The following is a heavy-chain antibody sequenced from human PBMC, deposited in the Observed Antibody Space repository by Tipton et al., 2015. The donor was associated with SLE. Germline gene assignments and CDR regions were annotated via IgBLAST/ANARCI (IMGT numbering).Heavy chain of an antibody. J-gene: IGHJ4*02. D-gene: IGHD3-3*01. CDR2: ISSSSSYK. V-gene: IGHV3-21*01. CDR1: GFTFSNYA. CDR3: AREGRFLEWLLYFDY. Sequence: LRLSCAATGFTFSNYAMSWVRQAPGKGLEWVSSISSSSSYKYYADSVKGRFTISRDNAKNSLYLQMNSLRAEDTAVYYCAREGRFLEWLLYFDYWGQGTLVTVSS.